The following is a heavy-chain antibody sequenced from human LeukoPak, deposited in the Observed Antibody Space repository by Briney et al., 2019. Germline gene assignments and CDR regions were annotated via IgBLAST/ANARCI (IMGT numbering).Heavy chain of an antibody. D-gene: IGHD1-26*01. Sequence: PGGSLRPSCAASGFTFSSYEMNWVRQAPGKGLEWVSYISSSGSIIYYTDSVKGRFTVSRNNAKNSLYLQMNSLRAEDTAVYYCARGGLVGDDWGQGTLVTVSS. CDR3: ARGGLVGDD. CDR2: ISSSGSII. J-gene: IGHJ4*02. CDR1: GFTFSSYE. V-gene: IGHV3-48*03.